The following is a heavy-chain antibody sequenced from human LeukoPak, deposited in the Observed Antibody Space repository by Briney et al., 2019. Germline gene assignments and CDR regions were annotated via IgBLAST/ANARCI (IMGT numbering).Heavy chain of an antibody. V-gene: IGHV3-11*03. CDR3: ARKGGSKVRGVIMDAFDM. CDR1: GFTFSDYY. Sequence: GGSLRLSCAASGFTFSDYYMSWIRQAPGKGLEWVSYISSSSSYTNYADSVKGRFTISRDNAKNSLYLQMNSLRAEDTAVYYCARKGGSKVRGVIMDAFDMWGQGTMVTVSS. CDR2: ISSSSSYT. J-gene: IGHJ3*02. D-gene: IGHD3-10*01.